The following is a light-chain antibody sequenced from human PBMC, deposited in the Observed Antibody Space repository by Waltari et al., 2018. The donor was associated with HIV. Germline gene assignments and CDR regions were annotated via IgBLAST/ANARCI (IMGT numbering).Light chain of an antibody. CDR2: DAS. J-gene: IGKJ4*01. CDR3: QQRSNWLT. V-gene: IGKV3-11*01. CDR1: QTVFSH. Sequence: EIVLTQSPATLSLSPGGSATLSCRSSQTVFSHLAWYQHKPGQAPRLLIYDASNRATCIPARFSGSGSGTEFTLTISSLEPEDFADYYCQQRSNWLTFGGGTKVEIK.